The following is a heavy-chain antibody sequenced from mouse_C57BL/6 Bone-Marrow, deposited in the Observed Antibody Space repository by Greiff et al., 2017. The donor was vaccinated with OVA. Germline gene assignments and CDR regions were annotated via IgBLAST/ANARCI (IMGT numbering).Heavy chain of an antibody. CDR3: ARSGSFVFAD. V-gene: IGHV1-4*01. D-gene: IGHD1-1*02. J-gene: IGHJ3*01. CDR1: GYTFTSYT. CDR2: INPSSGYT. Sequence: VKLVESGAELARPGASVKMSCKASGYTFTSYTMHWVKQRPGQGLEWIGYINPSSGYTKYNQKFKDKATLTADKSSSTAYMQLSSLTSEDSAVYYCARSGSFVFADWGQGTLVTVSA.